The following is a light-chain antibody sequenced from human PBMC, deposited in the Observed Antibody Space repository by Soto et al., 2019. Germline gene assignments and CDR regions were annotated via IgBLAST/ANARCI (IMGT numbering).Light chain of an antibody. CDR2: DAS. CDR3: QQRSNWPPSP. Sequence: EIVLTQSPATLSLSPGERATLSCRASQSVSSYLAWYQQKPGQAPRLLIYDASNRATGIPARFSGSGSGTDFTLTISSLEPEDFAVYYCQQRSNWPPSPFGQGTKVDIK. CDR1: QSVSSY. V-gene: IGKV3-11*01. J-gene: IGKJ2*01.